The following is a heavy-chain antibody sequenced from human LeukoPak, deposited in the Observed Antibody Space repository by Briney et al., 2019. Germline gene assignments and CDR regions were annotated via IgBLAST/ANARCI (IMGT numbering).Heavy chain of an antibody. D-gene: IGHD6-19*01. CDR2: ISSSGSTI. Sequence: QTGGSLRLSCAASGFTFSSYAMHWVRQAPGKGLEWVSYISSSGSTIYYADSVKGRFTISRDNAKNSLYLQMNSLRAEDTAVYYCAREAVAGGLYWGQGTLVTVSS. V-gene: IGHV3-48*04. CDR3: AREAVAGGLY. CDR1: GFTFSSYA. J-gene: IGHJ4*02.